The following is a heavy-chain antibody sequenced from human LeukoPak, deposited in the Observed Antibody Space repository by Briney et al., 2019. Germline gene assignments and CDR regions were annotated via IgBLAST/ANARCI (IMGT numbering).Heavy chain of an antibody. Sequence: ASVKVSCKASGYTFTSYDINWVRQATGQGLEWMGWMNPNSGNTGYAQKFQGRVTITTDESTSTAYMELSSLRSEDTAVYYCARDYRIAARPGAFDIWGQGTMVTVSS. V-gene: IGHV1-8*03. CDR3: ARDYRIAARPGAFDI. CDR1: GYTFTSYD. D-gene: IGHD6-6*01. CDR2: MNPNSGNT. J-gene: IGHJ3*02.